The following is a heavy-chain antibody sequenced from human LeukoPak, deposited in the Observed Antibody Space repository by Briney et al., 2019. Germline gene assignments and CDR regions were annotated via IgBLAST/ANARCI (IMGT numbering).Heavy chain of an antibody. V-gene: IGHV3-23*01. CDR3: AKAPNWVFDC. D-gene: IGHD7-27*01. CDR1: GFTFSSYA. Sequence: QPGGSLIVSCAASGFTFSSYAMSWVRQAPGKGLEWVSGISGSGGGIYYADSVKGRFTISRDNSKNTLYLQMNSLRVEDTAMYYCAKAPNWVFDCWGQGTQVTVSS. J-gene: IGHJ4*02. CDR2: ISGSGGGI.